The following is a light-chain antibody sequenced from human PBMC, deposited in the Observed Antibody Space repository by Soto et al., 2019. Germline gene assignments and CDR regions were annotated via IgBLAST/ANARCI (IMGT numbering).Light chain of an antibody. CDR3: HQYHNWPRT. J-gene: IGKJ1*01. Sequence: EIVLTQSPATLSVSPGERATLSCRASQGVFSNLAWYQQKPGQAPRLLIYGASTRASAIPARFSGRGSGTDFTLTISRLQSEDFAVYFCHQYHNWPRTFGQGTKVDMK. CDR2: GAS. V-gene: IGKV3D-15*01. CDR1: QGVFSN.